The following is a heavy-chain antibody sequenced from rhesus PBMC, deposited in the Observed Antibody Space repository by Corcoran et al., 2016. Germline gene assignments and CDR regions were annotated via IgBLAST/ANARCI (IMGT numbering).Heavy chain of an antibody. CDR3: ARDRYSGSWNFGY. CDR2: INPRTGGT. CDR1: GYTFTDYY. D-gene: IGHD6-25*01. V-gene: IGHV1-138*01. J-gene: IGHJ4*01. Sequence: QVQLVQSGAEVKKLGSSVKVSCKASGYTFTDYYIHWVRQAPGQGLEWMGNINPRTGGTNYAQSLQGRVPVTRYTSTGTAFMELSSLRSEDTAVYYCARDRYSGSWNFGYWGQGVLVTVSS.